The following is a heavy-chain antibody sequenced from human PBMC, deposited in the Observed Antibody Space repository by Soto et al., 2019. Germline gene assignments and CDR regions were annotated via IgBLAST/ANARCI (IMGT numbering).Heavy chain of an antibody. D-gene: IGHD3-22*01. CDR1: GFTFSSYA. Sequence: GGSLRLSCAASGFTFSSYAMSWVRQAPGKGLEWVSTISGRGDDTYYTDSVKGRFTISRDNSKNTLYVHMNSLRAEDTAVYYCARAQPTYSSSYFDYWGQGTLVTFSS. V-gene: IGHV3-23*01. CDR3: ARAQPTYSSSYFDY. CDR2: ISGRGDDT. J-gene: IGHJ4*02.